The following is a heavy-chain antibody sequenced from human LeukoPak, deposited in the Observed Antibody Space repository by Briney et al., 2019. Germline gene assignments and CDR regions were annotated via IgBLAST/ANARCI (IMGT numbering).Heavy chain of an antibody. Sequence: ASVKVSCKASGYTFTGYCIHWVRQAPGQGLEWMGWINPNSGGTNYAQKFQGRVTMTRDTSISTAYMELSRLRSDDTAVYYCARGSLRLFRELRFDYFDWWFDPWGQGTLVTVSS. CDR1: GYTFTGYC. D-gene: IGHD3-9*01. CDR3: ARGSLRLFRELRFDYFDWWFDP. CDR2: INPNSGGT. V-gene: IGHV1-2*02. J-gene: IGHJ5*02.